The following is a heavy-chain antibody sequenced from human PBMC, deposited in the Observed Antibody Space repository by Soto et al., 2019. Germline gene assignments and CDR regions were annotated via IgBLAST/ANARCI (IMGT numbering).Heavy chain of an antibody. CDR1: GYTFTNDF. V-gene: IGHV1-69*13. J-gene: IGHJ4*02. Sequence: GASVKVSCKATGYTFTNDFMHWVRQAPGQGLEWMGGIIPIFGTTNYAQKFQGRVTITADESTSTAYMELNSLRDEDTAVYYCARGSGYYYWDDYWGQGTLVTVSS. D-gene: IGHD3-22*01. CDR2: IIPIFGTT. CDR3: ARGSGYYYWDDY.